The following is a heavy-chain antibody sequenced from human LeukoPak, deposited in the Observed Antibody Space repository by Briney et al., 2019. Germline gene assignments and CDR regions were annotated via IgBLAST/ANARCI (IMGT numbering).Heavy chain of an antibody. CDR2: INHSGST. V-gene: IGHV4-34*01. J-gene: IGHJ5*02. D-gene: IGHD3-10*01. Sequence: PSETLSLTCVLYGGSSSGYYWSWIRQPPGKGLEWIGEINHSGSTNYKPSLKSRVTISVDTSKNQFSLKLSSVTAADTAVYYCARRGPPRTMLRGVKSGWFDPWGQGTLVTVSS. CDR3: ARRGPPRTMLRGVKSGWFDP. CDR1: GGSSSGYY.